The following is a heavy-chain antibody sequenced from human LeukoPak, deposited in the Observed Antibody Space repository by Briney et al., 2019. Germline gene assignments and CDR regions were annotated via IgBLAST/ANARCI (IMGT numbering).Heavy chain of an antibody. V-gene: IGHV3-30*02. CDR3: AKGSVPVVAMNAFEI. CDR2: IRYDGSKK. D-gene: IGHD2-2*01. Sequence: GGSLRLSCAASGFTFSSYGMHWVRQAPGKGLEWVAFIRYDGSKKYYTDSVKGRFTISRDNSKNTLYLQMNSLSAEDTAFYYCAKGSVPVVAMNAFEIWGQGTMVTVSS. J-gene: IGHJ3*02. CDR1: GFTFSSYG.